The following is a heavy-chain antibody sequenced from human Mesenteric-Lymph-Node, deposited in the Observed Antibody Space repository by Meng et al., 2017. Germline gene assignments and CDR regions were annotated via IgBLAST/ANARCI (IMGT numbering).Heavy chain of an antibody. CDR1: GGSISSSSYY. D-gene: IGHD4-17*01. J-gene: IGHJ4*02. CDR3: ARVSASDYGDFPYYFDY. CDR2: IYYSGST. V-gene: IGHV4-39*07. Sequence: SETLSLTCTVSGGSISSSSYYWGWIRQPPGKGLEWIGSIYYSGSTYYNPSLKSRLTISVNTSKDQFSLKVKSVTAAETAVYNCARVSASDYGDFPYYFDYWGQGTLVTVSS.